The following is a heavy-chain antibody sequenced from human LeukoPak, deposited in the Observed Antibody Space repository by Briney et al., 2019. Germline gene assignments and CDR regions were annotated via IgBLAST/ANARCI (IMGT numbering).Heavy chain of an antibody. CDR3: ARDRADSSGYFSY. V-gene: IGHV4-61*01. CDR2: IYYSGST. D-gene: IGHD3-22*01. Sequence: SETLSLTCTVSGGSVSSGSYYWSWIRQPPGKGLEWIGYIYYSGSTNYNPSLKSRVTISVDTAKNQFSLKLSSVTAADTAVYYCARDRADSSGYFSYWGQGTLVTVSS. J-gene: IGHJ4*02. CDR1: GGSVSSGSYY.